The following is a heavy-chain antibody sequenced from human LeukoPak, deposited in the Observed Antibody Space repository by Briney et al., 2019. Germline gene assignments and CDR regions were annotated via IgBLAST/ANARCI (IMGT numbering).Heavy chain of an antibody. J-gene: IGHJ4*02. CDR2: ISSSSSYI. D-gene: IGHD3-10*01. V-gene: IGHV3-21*01. Sequence: ETLSLTCTVSGGSISSYYWSWIRQPPGKGLEWVSSISSSSSYIYYADSVKGRFTISRDNAKNSLYLQMNSLRAEDTAVYYCARVVGVRVSDYWGQGTLVTVSS. CDR1: GGSISSYY. CDR3: ARVVGVRVSDY.